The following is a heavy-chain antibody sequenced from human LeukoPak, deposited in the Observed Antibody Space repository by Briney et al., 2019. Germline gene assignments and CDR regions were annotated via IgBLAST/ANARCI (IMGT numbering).Heavy chain of an antibody. CDR2: IKQDGSET. CDR1: AFTFSNYG. D-gene: IGHD2-15*01. CDR3: ARYPGGYCSGGSCYSGYYYYYMDV. V-gene: IGHV3-7*01. J-gene: IGHJ6*03. Sequence: GGSLRLSCAASAFTFSNYGMSWVRQAPGKGLEWVANIKQDGSETYYVDSVKGRFTISRDNAKNSLYLQMNSLRAEDTTVYYCARYPGGYCSGGSCYSGYYYYYMDVWGKGTTVTISS.